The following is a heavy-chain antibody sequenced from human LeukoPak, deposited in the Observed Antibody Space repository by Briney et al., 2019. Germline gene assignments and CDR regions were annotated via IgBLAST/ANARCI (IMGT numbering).Heavy chain of an antibody. CDR3: ARDNDFWGGYYNHLDY. D-gene: IGHD3-3*01. CDR2: IYPGDSDT. J-gene: IGHJ4*02. V-gene: IGHV5-51*01. CDR1: GYSFTSYW. Sequence: KPGESLKISCKGSGYSFTSYWIGWVRQMPGKGLEWMGIIYPGDSDTRYSPSFQGQVTISADKSISTAYLQWSSLKASDTAMYYCARDNDFWGGYYNHLDYWGQGTLVTVSS.